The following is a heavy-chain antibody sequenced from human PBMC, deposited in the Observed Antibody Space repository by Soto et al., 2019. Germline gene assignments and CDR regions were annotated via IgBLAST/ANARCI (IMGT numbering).Heavy chain of an antibody. CDR3: ARDPHPGLARHLDS. CDR2: ISGSGSAT. V-gene: IGHV3-48*01. CDR1: GFSFSAYS. Sequence: EVQLVESGGGLAQPGGSLRLSCAASGFSFSAYSMNWVRQAPGKGLEWLSYISGSGSATYYADSVKGRFTISRDKAKNSVYLQVKSLRVEDTAVYYCARDPHPGLARHLDSWGQGTLVTGAS. D-gene: IGHD2-8*02. J-gene: IGHJ4*02.